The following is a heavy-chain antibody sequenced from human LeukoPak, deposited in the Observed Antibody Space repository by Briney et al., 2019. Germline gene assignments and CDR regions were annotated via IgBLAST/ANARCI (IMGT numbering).Heavy chain of an antibody. CDR2: ISSSSSTI. CDR1: GFTFSSYS. Sequence: RGSLGLSCAASGFTFSSYSMNWVRQAPGKGLEWVSYISSSSSTIYYADSVKGRFTISRDNSKNTLYLQMNSLRAEDTAVYYCARGSGYWGQGTLVTVSS. V-gene: IGHV3-48*01. CDR3: ARGSGY. J-gene: IGHJ4*02.